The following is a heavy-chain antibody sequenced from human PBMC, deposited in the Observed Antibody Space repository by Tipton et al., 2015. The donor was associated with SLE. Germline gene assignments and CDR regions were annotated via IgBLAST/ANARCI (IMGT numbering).Heavy chain of an antibody. V-gene: IGHV3-23*01. Sequence: LSLTCATSGFTFSSYALSWVRRAPGKGLEWVSAISGGGGSTYYADFVKGRFSISIDQSKKTLFLQMNSLRVDDTATYYCAKFEKTTDFYLDSWGQGTLVSVSS. CDR2: ISGGGGST. CDR3: AKFEKTTDFYLDS. J-gene: IGHJ4*02. CDR1: GFTFSSYA. D-gene: IGHD1/OR15-1a*01.